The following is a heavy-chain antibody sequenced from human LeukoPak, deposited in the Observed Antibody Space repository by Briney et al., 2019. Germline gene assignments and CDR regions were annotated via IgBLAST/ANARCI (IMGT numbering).Heavy chain of an antibody. J-gene: IGHJ3*01. D-gene: IGHD5-24*01. CDR2: IRYDGSNK. CDR3: AKGHHRDGYDAFDL. Sequence: GGSLRLSCAASEISFTSYGMHWVRQAPGKGLEWVAFIRYDGSNKYYADSVQGRFTISTDNSENTLYLQMNSLRAEDTAVYYCAKGHHRDGYDAFDLWGQGTMVTVSS. CDR1: EISFTSYG. V-gene: IGHV3-30*02.